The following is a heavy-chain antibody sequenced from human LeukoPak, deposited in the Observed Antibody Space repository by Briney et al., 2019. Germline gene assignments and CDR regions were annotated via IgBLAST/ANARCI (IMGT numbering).Heavy chain of an antibody. CDR3: ARTQYCSGGDCYHYFDY. CDR2: IYSGGST. J-gene: IGHJ4*02. Sequence: GGSLRLSCAASGFTVSTNYMSWVRQAPGKGLEWVSVIYSGGSTYYSDSVKGRFTISRDNSENTLFLQMNSLRAEDTAVYYCARTQYCSGGDCYHYFDYWGQGTLVTVSS. V-gene: IGHV3-53*01. D-gene: IGHD2-15*01. CDR1: GFTVSTNY.